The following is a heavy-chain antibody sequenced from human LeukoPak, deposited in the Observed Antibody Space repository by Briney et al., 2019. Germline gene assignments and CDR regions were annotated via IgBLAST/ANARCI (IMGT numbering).Heavy chain of an antibody. J-gene: IGHJ4*02. Sequence: GESLKISCKGSGYSFTSYWIGWVRQMPGKGLEWMGIIYPGDFDTRYSPSFQGQVTISADKSISTAYLQWSSLKASDTAMYYCARISATVVTPFDYWGQGTLVTVSS. CDR1: GYSFTSYW. D-gene: IGHD4-23*01. V-gene: IGHV5-51*01. CDR3: ARISATVVTPFDY. CDR2: IYPGDFDT.